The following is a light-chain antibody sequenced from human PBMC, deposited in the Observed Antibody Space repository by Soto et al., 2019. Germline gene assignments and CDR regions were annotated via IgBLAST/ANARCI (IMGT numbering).Light chain of an antibody. CDR1: QSVNINY. CDR3: QQEDRSPLT. V-gene: IGKV3-20*01. J-gene: IGKJ1*01. CDR2: GAS. Sequence: EIVLTQSPGTLSLSPGERATLSCRASQSVNINYFAWYQQKPGQGPRLLMYGASSRATGMPDRLSGSGSGTDFTLTINRLDPEDFAVYYCQQEDRSPLTFGQETRVEIK.